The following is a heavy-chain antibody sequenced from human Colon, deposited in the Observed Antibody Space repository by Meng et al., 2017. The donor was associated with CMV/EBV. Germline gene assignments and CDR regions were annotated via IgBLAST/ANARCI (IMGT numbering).Heavy chain of an antibody. J-gene: IGHJ6*02. D-gene: IGHD2-2*01. CDR1: GYTFTGYI. Sequence: ASVKVSCKASGYTFTGYIIHWIRQAPGLGLEWVGWINPISGATDSAQNFQGRVTITRDTSITTVYMELSRLGSDDTAVYYCARDKGCTTNCDASFYGMDVWGQGTTVTVSS. V-gene: IGHV1-2*02. CDR3: ARDKGCTTNCDASFYGMDV. CDR2: INPISGAT.